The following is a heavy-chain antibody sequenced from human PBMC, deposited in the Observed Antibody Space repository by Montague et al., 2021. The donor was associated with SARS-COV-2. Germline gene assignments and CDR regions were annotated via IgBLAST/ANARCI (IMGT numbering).Heavy chain of an antibody. D-gene: IGHD6-13*01. CDR1: GFTFSSYE. J-gene: IGHJ4*02. CDR3: AGGSSGEFDY. Sequence: SLRLSCAASGFTFSSYEMNWVRQAPGKGLEWVSYISSSGSTIHYADSVEGRFTISRDNAKNSLYLQMNSLRAEDTAVYYCAGGSSGEFDYWGQGTLVPVSS. V-gene: IGHV3-48*03. CDR2: ISSSGSTI.